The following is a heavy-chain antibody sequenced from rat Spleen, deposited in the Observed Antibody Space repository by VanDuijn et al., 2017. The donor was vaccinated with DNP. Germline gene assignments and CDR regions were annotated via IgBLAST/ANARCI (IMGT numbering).Heavy chain of an antibody. Sequence: EVQLVDSGGGLVQPGRSLKLSCAASGFTFSDYGMHWIRQAPTKGPEWVASISTGGNNAYYRDSVKGRFMISRDDTKNTLSLQMNSLRSEDTATYYCARDGGGPFDYWGQGVMVTVSS. CDR2: ISTGGNNA. D-gene: IGHD1-11*01. J-gene: IGHJ2*01. CDR1: GFTFSDYG. V-gene: IGHV5-19*01. CDR3: ARDGGGPFDY.